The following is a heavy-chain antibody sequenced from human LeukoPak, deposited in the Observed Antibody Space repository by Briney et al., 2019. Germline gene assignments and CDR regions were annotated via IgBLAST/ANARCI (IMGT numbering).Heavy chain of an antibody. CDR3: ARRFYYYDSSGPHGY. V-gene: IGHV3-21*01. D-gene: IGHD3-22*01. J-gene: IGHJ4*02. CDR2: ISTRSTYI. CDR1: GFTFSYYA. Sequence: GGSLRLSCAASGFTFSYYAMNWVRQAPGKGLEWVSSISTRSTYIYYADSLKGRFTISRDNAENSLYLQMNSLRAEDTAVYYCARRFYYYDSSGPHGYWGQGTLVTVSS.